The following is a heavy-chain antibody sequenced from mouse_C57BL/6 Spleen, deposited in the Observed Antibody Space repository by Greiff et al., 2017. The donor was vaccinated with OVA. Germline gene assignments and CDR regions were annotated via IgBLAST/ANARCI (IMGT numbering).Heavy chain of an antibody. J-gene: IGHJ3*01. V-gene: IGHV1-55*01. CDR2: IYPGSGST. CDR3: ARLDSSGWFAY. Sequence: QVQLQQPGAELVKPGASVKMSCKASGYTFTSYWITWVKQRPGQGLEWIGDIYPGSGSTNYNEKFKSKATLTVDKSSSTAYMQLSSLTSEDSAVYYCARLDSSGWFAYWGQGTLVTVSA. CDR1: GYTFTSYW. D-gene: IGHD3-2*02.